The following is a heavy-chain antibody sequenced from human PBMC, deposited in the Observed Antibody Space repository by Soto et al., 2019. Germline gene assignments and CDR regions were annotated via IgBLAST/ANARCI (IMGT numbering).Heavy chain of an antibody. Sequence: SGPTLVNPTQTLTLTCSFSGFSLGDFGEGVGWVRQPPGEALEWLALIYWNDDERYNPSLESRLTISKDTSKNQVVLTMTNMDPLDTATYHCAHERGCFGSRGTWGQGTLVTVSS. D-gene: IGHD3-16*01. CDR3: AHERGCFGSRGT. J-gene: IGHJ5*02. CDR2: IYWNDDE. V-gene: IGHV2-5*01. CDR1: GFSLGDFGEG.